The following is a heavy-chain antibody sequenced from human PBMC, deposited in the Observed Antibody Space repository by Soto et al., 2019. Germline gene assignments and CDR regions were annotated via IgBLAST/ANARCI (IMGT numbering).Heavy chain of an antibody. Sequence: QVQLVQSGAEVKKPGASVKVSCKASGYTFTSYDINWVRQATGQGLEWMGWMNPNSGNTGYAQKCQGRVTMTRNTSLTTAYIGLSSLRSEDTAVYYCAREKVGAVDYWGQGTLVTVSS. CDR1: GYTFTSYD. V-gene: IGHV1-8*01. CDR2: MNPNSGNT. CDR3: AREKVGAVDY. J-gene: IGHJ4*02. D-gene: IGHD1-26*01.